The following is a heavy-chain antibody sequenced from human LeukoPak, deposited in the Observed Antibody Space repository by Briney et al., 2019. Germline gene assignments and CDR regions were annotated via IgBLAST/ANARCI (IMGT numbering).Heavy chain of an antibody. CDR1: GFTFSSYA. CDR2: ISYDGSNK. D-gene: IGHD6-13*01. Sequence: GGSLRLSCAASGFTFSSYAMHWVRQAPGKGLEWVAVISYDGSNKYYADSVKGRFTISRDNSKNTLYLQMNSLRAEDTAVYYCARGGSSSWYAHYWGQGTLVTVSS. V-gene: IGHV3-30-3*01. J-gene: IGHJ4*02. CDR3: ARGGSSSWYAHY.